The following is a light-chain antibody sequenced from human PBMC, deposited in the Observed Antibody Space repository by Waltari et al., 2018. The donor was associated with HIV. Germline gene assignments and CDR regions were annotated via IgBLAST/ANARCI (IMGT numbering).Light chain of an antibody. CDR3: QSYDSTNPCI. CDR2: EVN. Sequence: NFMLTQPHSVSESPGKTVTISCARSSGSIASNHVQWYQQRPGSTPTPVIYEVNQRPSGVPDRVSGSIDSSSNSASLTISELKTEDEADYYCQSYDSTNPCIFGTGTRVTVL. V-gene: IGLV6-57*01. CDR1: SGSIASNH. J-gene: IGLJ1*01.